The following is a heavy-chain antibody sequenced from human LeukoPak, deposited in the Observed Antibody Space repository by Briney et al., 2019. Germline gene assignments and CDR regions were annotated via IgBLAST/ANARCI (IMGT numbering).Heavy chain of an antibody. CDR1: AGTFSSYA. Sequence: PTLKLSCKASAGTFSSYATSWVRPAPAQGLEWNGGIIPIFGTANYAQKFQGRVTITADESTSTAYMELSSLRSEDTAVYYCARESRSSNQMGLFDHRDQGPRGTIPS. J-gene: IGHJ4*02. V-gene: IGHV1-69*13. CDR2: IIPIFGTA. CDR3: ARESRSSNQMGLFDH. D-gene: IGHD2-2*01.